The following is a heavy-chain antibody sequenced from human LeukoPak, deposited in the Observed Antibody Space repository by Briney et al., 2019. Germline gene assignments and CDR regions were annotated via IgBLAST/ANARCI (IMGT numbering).Heavy chain of an antibody. CDR1: GFTVSSAW. D-gene: IGHD3-10*01. V-gene: IGHV3-30*03. J-gene: IGHJ4*02. Sequence: GGSLRLSCAASGFTVSSAWMSWVRQAPGKGLEWVAVISYDGSNKYYADSVKGRFTISRDNSKNTLYLQMNSLRAEDTAVYYCAIGNEYYFDYWGQGTLVTVSS. CDR3: AIGNEYYFDY. CDR2: ISYDGSNK.